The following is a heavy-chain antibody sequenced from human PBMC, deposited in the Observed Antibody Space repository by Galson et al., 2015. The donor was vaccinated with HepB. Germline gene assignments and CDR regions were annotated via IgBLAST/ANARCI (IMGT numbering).Heavy chain of an antibody. CDR3: VSRSYDSKVPDH. CDR1: GFTFDDYA. V-gene: IGHV3-9*01. CDR2: ISWNSGSI. J-gene: IGHJ5*02. D-gene: IGHD3-22*01. Sequence: SLRLSCAASGFTFDDYAMHWVRQAPGKGLEWVSGISWNSGSIGYADSVKGRFTISRDNAKNSLYLQMNSLRAEDTALYYCVSRSYDSKVPDHWGQGTLVTVSS.